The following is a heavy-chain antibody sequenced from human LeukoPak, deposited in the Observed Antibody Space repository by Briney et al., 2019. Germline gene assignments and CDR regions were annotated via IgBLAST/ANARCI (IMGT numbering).Heavy chain of an antibody. V-gene: IGHV5-51*01. J-gene: IGHJ4*02. CDR2: IYPGDSDT. Sequence: GESLKIACKGSGYSFTSYWIAWVRQMPGKGLEWRGIIYPGDSDTRYSPSFQGQVTISADKSISTAYLQWSSLKASDTAMYYCARHGCSSTNCPFDYWGQGTLVTVSS. CDR3: ARHGCSSTNCPFDY. D-gene: IGHD2-2*01. CDR1: GYSFTSYW.